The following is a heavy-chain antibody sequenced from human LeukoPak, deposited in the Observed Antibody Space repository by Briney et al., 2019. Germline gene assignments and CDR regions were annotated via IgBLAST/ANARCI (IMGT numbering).Heavy chain of an antibody. J-gene: IGHJ6*02. CDR2: IYYSGST. CDR1: GGSISSYY. D-gene: IGHD3-10*01. Sequence: SETLSLTCTVSGGSISSYYWSWIRQPPGKGLEWIGYIYYSGSTNYNPSLKSRVTISVDTSKNQFSLKLSSVTAADTAVYYCARDPGPILLWFGELLNYYGMDVWGQGTTVTVSS. V-gene: IGHV4-59*01. CDR3: ARDPGPILLWFGELLNYYGMDV.